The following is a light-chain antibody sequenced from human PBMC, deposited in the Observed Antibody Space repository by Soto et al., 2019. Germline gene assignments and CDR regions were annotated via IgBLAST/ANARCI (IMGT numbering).Light chain of an antibody. V-gene: IGLV2-14*01. CDR3: SSYTSSNTFV. Sequence: QSVLTQPASVSASPGQSITISRTGTSNDLGGYNYVSWYQQHPGKAPKLLIYDVSNRPSGVSDRFSGSKSGDTASLTISGLQAEDEADYYCSSYTSSNTFVFGTGTKVTVL. CDR1: SNDLGGYNY. CDR2: DVS. J-gene: IGLJ1*01.